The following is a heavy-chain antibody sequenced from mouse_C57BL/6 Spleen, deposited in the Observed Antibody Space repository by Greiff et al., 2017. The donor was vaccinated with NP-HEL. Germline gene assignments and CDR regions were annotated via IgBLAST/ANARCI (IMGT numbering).Heavy chain of an antibody. J-gene: IGHJ4*01. CDR2: IYPGSGST. V-gene: IGHV1-55*01. D-gene: IGHD2-5*01. Sequence: QVQLQQSGAELVKPGASVKMSCKASGYTFTSYWITWVKQRPGQGLEWIGDIYPGSGSTNYNEKFKSKATLTVDKSSSTAYMQLSSLTSEDSAVYYCAVWSNYDCAMDYWDQGTAVNVSS. CDR1: GYTFTSYW. CDR3: AVWSNYDCAMDY.